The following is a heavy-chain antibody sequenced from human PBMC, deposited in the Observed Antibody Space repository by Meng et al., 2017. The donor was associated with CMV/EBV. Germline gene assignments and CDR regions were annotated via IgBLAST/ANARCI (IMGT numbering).Heavy chain of an antibody. Sequence: GGSLKISCAASGFTVSSNYMSWVRQAPGKGLEWVSVIYSGGSTYYADSVKGRFTISRDNSKNTLYLQMNSLRAEDTAVYYCAQSGGTYDFWSGYYSSSDTYGMDVWGQGTTVTVSS. D-gene: IGHD3-3*01. CDR3: AQSGGTYDFWSGYYSSSDTYGMDV. J-gene: IGHJ6*02. CDR2: IYSGGST. CDR1: GFTVSSNY. V-gene: IGHV3-53*01.